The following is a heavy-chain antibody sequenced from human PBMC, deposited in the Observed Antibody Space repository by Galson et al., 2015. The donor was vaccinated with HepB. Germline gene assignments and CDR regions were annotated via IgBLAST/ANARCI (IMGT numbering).Heavy chain of an antibody. V-gene: IGHV3-30-3*01. Sequence: LRLSCAASGFTFSSYAMHWVRQAPGKGLEWVAVISYDGSNKYYADSVKGRFTISRDNSKNTLYLQMNSLRAEDTAVYYCARTMVRGPDYYYGMDVWGQGTTVTVSS. CDR1: GFTFSSYA. J-gene: IGHJ6*02. CDR3: ARTMVRGPDYYYGMDV. CDR2: ISYDGSNK. D-gene: IGHD3-10*01.